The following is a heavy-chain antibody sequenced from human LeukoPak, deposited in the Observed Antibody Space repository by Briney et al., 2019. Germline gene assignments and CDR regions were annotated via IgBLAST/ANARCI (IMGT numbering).Heavy chain of an antibody. CDR3: ARGSPSPSGPVEY. V-gene: IGHV1-69*04. Sequence: SVKVSCKASGGTFSSYAISWVRQAPGQGLEWMGRIIPIFGIANYAQKFQGRVTITADKSTSTAYMELSSLRSEDTAVYYCARGSPSPSGPVEYWGQGTLVTVSS. J-gene: IGHJ4*02. D-gene: IGHD2-15*01. CDR2: IIPIFGIA. CDR1: GGTFSSYA.